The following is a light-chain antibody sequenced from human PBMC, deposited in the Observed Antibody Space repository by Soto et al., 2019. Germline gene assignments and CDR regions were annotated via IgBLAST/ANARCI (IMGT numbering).Light chain of an antibody. CDR2: EVT. CDR1: SSDVGGYNY. Sequence: QSALTQPPSASGSPGQSVTISCTGTSSDVGGYNYVSWYQQYPGRAPKLMIYEVTKRPSGVPDRFSGSKSGNTASLTVSGLHAEDEADFYCSSYAASNNFYFVFDGGTKLTVL. J-gene: IGLJ3*02. V-gene: IGLV2-8*01. CDR3: SSYAASNNFYFV.